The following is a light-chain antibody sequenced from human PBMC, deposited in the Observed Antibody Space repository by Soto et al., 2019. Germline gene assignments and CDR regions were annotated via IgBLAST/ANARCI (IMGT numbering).Light chain of an antibody. V-gene: IGKV3-20*01. Sequence: EIVLTQSPGTLSLSPGERATHSCRASESVNSDYLAWYQQKPGQSPKLLIYGASIRATGIPDRFSGSGSGTDFTVTISRLEPEDLAVYYCQQYGDSPRTFGQGTKGEVK. CDR1: ESVNSDY. CDR2: GAS. J-gene: IGKJ1*01. CDR3: QQYGDSPRT.